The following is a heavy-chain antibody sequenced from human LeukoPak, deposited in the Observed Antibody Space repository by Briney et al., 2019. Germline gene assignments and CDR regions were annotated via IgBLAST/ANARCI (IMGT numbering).Heavy chain of an antibody. CDR2: ISSSGSTI. CDR1: GFTFSSYE. J-gene: IGHJ5*02. Sequence: GGSLRLSCAASGFTFSSYEMNWVRQAPGKGLEWVSYISSSGSTIYYADSVKGRFTISRDNAKKSLYLQMNSLRAEDTAIYYCVRYNWFDPWGQGTLVTVSS. CDR3: VRYNWFDP. V-gene: IGHV3-48*03.